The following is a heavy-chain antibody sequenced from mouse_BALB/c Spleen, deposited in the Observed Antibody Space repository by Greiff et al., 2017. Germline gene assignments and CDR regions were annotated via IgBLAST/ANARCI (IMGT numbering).Heavy chain of an antibody. Sequence: EVKLVESGGGLVKPGGSLKLSCAASGFTFSDYYMYWVRQTPEKRLEWVATISDGGSYTYYPDSVKGRFTISRDNAKNNLYLQMSRLKSEDTAMYYCARDTDYRYDGAAAWFAYWGQGTLVTVSA. CDR2: ISDGGSYT. CDR3: ARDTDYRYDGAAAWFAY. V-gene: IGHV5-4*02. D-gene: IGHD2-14*01. CDR1: GFTFSDYY. J-gene: IGHJ3*01.